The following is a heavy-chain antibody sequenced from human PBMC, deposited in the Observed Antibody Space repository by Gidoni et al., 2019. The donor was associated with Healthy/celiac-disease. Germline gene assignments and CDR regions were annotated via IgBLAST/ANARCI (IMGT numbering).Heavy chain of an antibody. CDR1: GGSISSGGYY. J-gene: IGHJ5*02. D-gene: IGHD2-2*01. Sequence: QVQLQESGPGLVTPSQTLSLTCTVSGGSISSGGYYWSWIRQHPGKGLEWIGYIYYSGSTYYNPSLKSRVTISVDTSKNQFSLKLSSVTAADTAVYYCARDRGYCSSTSCYNWFDPWGQGTLVTVSS. CDR3: ARDRGYCSSTSCYNWFDP. CDR2: IYYSGST. V-gene: IGHV4-31*03.